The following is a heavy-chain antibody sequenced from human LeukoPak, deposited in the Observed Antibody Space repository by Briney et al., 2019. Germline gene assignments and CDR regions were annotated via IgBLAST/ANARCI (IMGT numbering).Heavy chain of an antibody. D-gene: IGHD5-12*01. CDR3: ARGGRWLQSYYFDY. V-gene: IGHV1-8*01. CDR1: GYTFTSYD. CDR2: MNPNSGNT. Sequence: GASVKVSCKASGYTFTSYDINWVRQAPGQGLEWTGWMNPNSGNTGYAQKFQGRVTMTRNTSISTAYMELSSLRSEDTAVYYCARGGRWLQSYYFDYWGQGTLVTVSS. J-gene: IGHJ4*02.